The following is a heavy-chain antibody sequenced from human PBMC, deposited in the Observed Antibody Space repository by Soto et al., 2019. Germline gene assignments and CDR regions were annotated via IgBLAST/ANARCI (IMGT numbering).Heavy chain of an antibody. D-gene: IGHD5-12*01. CDR2: FDPEDGET. V-gene: IGHV1-24*01. CDR1: GYTLTELS. J-gene: IGHJ4*02. CDR3: ARDRSGSGYDQNCFDY. Sequence: ASVKVSCKVSGYTLTELSMHWVRQAPGKGLEWMGGFDPEDGETIYAQKFQGRVTMTRDTSTSTVYMELSSLRSEDTAVYSCARDRSGSGYDQNCFDYWGQGTLVTVSS.